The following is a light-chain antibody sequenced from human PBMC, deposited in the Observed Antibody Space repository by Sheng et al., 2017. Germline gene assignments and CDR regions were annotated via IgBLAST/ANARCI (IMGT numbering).Light chain of an antibody. Sequence: EIVLTQSPGTLSLSPGERATLSCRSNEIVSSDYLAWYQQKPGLPPRLLIYGASSRTTGIPDRFSGSGSVRDFTLTISRLEPEDCAVYYCQQYGSSPWTFGQGTKVEIK. J-gene: IGKJ1*01. CDR3: QQYGSSPWT. CDR1: EIVSSDY. V-gene: IGKV3-20*01. CDR2: GAS.